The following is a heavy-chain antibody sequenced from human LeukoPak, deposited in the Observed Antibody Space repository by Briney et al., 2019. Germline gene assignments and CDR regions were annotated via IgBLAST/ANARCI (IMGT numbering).Heavy chain of an antibody. CDR3: ARDWLAGNPYHAFDL. Sequence: GGSLRLSCAASGFTFSTYWMSWVRQAPGKGLEWVANIKEDGSEKYYGDSVKGRFTISRDNAKNSLYLQMNSLRAEDTAVYYCARDWLAGNPYHAFDLWGKGTMVTVSS. CDR1: GFTFSTYW. J-gene: IGHJ3*01. V-gene: IGHV3-7*01. CDR2: IKEDGSEK. D-gene: IGHD3-22*01.